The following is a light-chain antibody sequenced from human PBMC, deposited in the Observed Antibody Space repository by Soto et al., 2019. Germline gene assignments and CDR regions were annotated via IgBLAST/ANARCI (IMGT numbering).Light chain of an antibody. CDR1: ISNIGGNS. CDR3: GSWDSSLSAYV. J-gene: IGLJ1*01. V-gene: IGLV1-51*01. Sequence: QDVLTQPPSLSAAPGQKVTISCSGSISNIGGNSVSWYQQLPVTAPKLLIYDDNKRPSGIPDRFSGSKSGTSATLGITGFQTGDEADYYCGSWDSSLSAYVFGTGTKVT. CDR2: DDN.